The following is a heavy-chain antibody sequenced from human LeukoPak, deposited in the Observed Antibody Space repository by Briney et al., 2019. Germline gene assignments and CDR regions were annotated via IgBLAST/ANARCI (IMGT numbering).Heavy chain of an antibody. D-gene: IGHD3-10*01. Sequence: GGSLRLSCAASGFTFSSYSMNWVRQAPGKGLEWVSYISSSSSTIYYADSVKGRFTISRDNAKNSLYPQMNSLRAEDTAVYYCARDFGQSGYWGQGTLVTVSS. V-gene: IGHV3-48*01. J-gene: IGHJ4*02. CDR3: ARDFGQSGY. CDR1: GFTFSSYS. CDR2: ISSSSSTI.